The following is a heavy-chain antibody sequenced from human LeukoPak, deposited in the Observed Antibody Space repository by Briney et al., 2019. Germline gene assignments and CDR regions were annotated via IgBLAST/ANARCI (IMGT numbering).Heavy chain of an antibody. D-gene: IGHD2-2*01. CDR1: GFTFSDYY. CDR3: AKEADIVVVPAASNWFDP. Sequence: GGSLRLSCAASGFTFSDYYMSWIRQAPGKGLEWVSAISGSGGSTYYADSVKGRFTISRDNSKNTLYLQMNSLRAEDTAVYYCAKEADIVVVPAASNWFDPWGQGTLVTVSS. J-gene: IGHJ5*02. CDR2: ISGSGGST. V-gene: IGHV3-23*01.